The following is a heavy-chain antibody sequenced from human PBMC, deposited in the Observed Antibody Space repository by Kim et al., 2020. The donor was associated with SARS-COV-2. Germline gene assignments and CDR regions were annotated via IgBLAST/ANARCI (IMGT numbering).Heavy chain of an antibody. Sequence: ASVKVSCKASGYTFTSYYMHWVRQAPGQGLEWMGIINPSGGSTSYAQKFQGRVTMTRDTSTSTVYMELSSLRSEDTAVYYCARVIYYDILTGLASGMDVWGQGTTVTVSS. J-gene: IGHJ6*02. CDR2: INPSGGST. CDR1: GYTFTSYY. V-gene: IGHV1-46*01. CDR3: ARVIYYDILTGLASGMDV. D-gene: IGHD3-9*01.